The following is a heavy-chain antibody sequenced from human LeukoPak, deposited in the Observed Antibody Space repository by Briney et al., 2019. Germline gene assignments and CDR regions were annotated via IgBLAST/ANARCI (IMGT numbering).Heavy chain of an antibody. D-gene: IGHD5-12*01. CDR2: LSGSGSST. V-gene: IGHV3-23*01. Sequence: GGSLRLSCAASGFTFSSYAMSWVRQAPGKGLEWVSYLSGSGSSTYYADSVKGRFTISRGNSKNTLYLQMNNLRAEDTAVYYCANDVVATQGGLDYWGQGTLVTVSS. CDR1: GFTFSSYA. J-gene: IGHJ4*02. CDR3: ANDVVATQGGLDY.